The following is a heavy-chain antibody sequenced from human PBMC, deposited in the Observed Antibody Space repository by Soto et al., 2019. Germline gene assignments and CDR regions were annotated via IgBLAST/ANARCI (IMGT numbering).Heavy chain of an antibody. J-gene: IGHJ5*02. D-gene: IGHD3-10*01. V-gene: IGHV4-4*02. CDR3: ARMVRGVITNTDWFDP. CDR2: IYHSGST. Sequence: PSETLSLTCAVSGGSISSSNWWSWVRQPPGKGLEWIGEIYHSGSTNYNPSLKSRVTISVDKSKNQFSLKLSSVTAADTAVYYCARMVRGVITNTDWFDPWGQGTLVTVSS. CDR1: GGSISSSNW.